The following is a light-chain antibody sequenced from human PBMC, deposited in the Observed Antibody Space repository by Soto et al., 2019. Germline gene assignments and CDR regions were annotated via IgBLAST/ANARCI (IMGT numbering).Light chain of an antibody. CDR3: SSYTSSSTYV. Sequence: QAVVTQPASVSGSPGQSITISCTGTSSDVGGYNYVSWYLQQPGKAPKLMIYDVSIRPSGFSDRLSGSKSGNTASLTISGLQAEDEADYYCSSYTSSSTYVFGTGTKVTVL. V-gene: IGLV2-14*01. CDR2: DVS. CDR1: SSDVGGYNY. J-gene: IGLJ1*01.